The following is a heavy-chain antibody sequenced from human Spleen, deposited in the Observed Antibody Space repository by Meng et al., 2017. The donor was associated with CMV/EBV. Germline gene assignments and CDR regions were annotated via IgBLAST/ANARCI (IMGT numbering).Heavy chain of an antibody. CDR1: GFSVSTHY. D-gene: IGHD3-10*01. CDR2: IYSGDRT. Sequence: GESLKISCAASGFSVSTHYMSWVRQAPGKGLEWVSLIYSGDRTYYADSVKGRFAISRDNLQNILYLQINSLRAEDTAVYYCARDPRYGSGSYYKDYYYYYGMDVWGQGTTVTVSS. CDR3: ARDPRYGSGSYYKDYYYYYGMDV. J-gene: IGHJ6*02. V-gene: IGHV3-53*01.